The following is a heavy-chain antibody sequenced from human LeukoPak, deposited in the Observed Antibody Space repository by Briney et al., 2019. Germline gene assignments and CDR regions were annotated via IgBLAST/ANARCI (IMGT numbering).Heavy chain of an antibody. CDR3: ARDGDPNTATLDY. J-gene: IGHJ4*02. V-gene: IGHV1-69*05. D-gene: IGHD5-18*01. Sequence: SVKVSCKASGGTFSSYAISWVRQAPGQGLEWMGRIIPIFGTANYAQKFQGRVTITTDKSTSTAYMELSSLRSEDTAVYYCARDGDPNTATLDYWGQGTLVTVSS. CDR2: IIPIFGTA. CDR1: GGTFSSYA.